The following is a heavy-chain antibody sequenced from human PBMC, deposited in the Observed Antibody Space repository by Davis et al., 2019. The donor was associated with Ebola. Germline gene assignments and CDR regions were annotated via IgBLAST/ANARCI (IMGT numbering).Heavy chain of an antibody. CDR2: IYYSGST. V-gene: IGHV4-59*08. CDR1: GGSISAYY. J-gene: IGHJ5*02. Sequence: SETLSLTCTVSGGSISAYYWSWIRQPPGKALECIGYIYYSGSTNYNPSLKSRVTITVDTSKNQFSLKLSSVTAADTAVYYCARRANSNWFDPWGQGALVTVSS. D-gene: IGHD4-23*01. CDR3: ARRANSNWFDP.